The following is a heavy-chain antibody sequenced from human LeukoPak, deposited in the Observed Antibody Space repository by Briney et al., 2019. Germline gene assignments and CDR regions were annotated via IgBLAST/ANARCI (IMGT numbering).Heavy chain of an antibody. V-gene: IGHV1-69*13. CDR1: GGTFSSYA. D-gene: IGHD4-17*01. J-gene: IGHJ4*02. CDR3: ARHLYGDYGEYYFDY. Sequence: GASVKVSCKASGGTFSSYAISWVRQAPGQGLEWMGGIIPIFGTANYAQKFQGRVTITADESTSTAYMELSSLRSEDTAVCYCARHLYGDYGEYYFDYWGQGTLVTVSS. CDR2: IIPIFGTA.